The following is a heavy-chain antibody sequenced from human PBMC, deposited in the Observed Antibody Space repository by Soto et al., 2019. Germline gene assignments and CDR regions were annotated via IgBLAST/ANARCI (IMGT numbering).Heavy chain of an antibody. CDR2: ISGVGTIT. CDR3: AKIVDGAGTAY. J-gene: IGHJ4*02. Sequence: PGGSLRLSCAASGFTFSSYAMTWVRQAPGKGLEWVSSISGVGTITFHADSVKGRFTISRDNSKNTLYLQMNSLRVEDSAIYYCAKIVDGAGTAYWGQGTLVTVSS. D-gene: IGHD6-13*01. CDR1: GFTFSSYA. V-gene: IGHV3-23*01.